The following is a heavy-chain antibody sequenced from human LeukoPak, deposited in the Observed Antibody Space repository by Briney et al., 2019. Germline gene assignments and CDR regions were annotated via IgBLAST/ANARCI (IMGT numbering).Heavy chain of an antibody. J-gene: IGHJ6*03. D-gene: IGHD3-10*01. CDR2: INPNSGGT. CDR3: ARGTMVRGVIIVNPLTRYYYMDV. CDR1: GYTFTGYY. Sequence: ASVTLSCKASGYTFTGYYMHWVRQAPGQGLEWMGWINPNSGGTNYEQKFQGRVTMTRDTSISTDYMELSRLRSDDTAVYYCARGTMVRGVIIVNPLTRYYYMDVWGKGTTVTISS. V-gene: IGHV1-2*02.